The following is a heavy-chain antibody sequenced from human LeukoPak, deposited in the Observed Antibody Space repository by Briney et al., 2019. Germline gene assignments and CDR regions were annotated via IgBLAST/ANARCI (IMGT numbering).Heavy chain of an antibody. Sequence: QTGGSLRLSCAASELTFTTYSMSWVRQAPGKGLEWVAFIRYDGSNKYYADSVKGRFTISRDNSKNTLYLQMNSLRAEDTAVYYCAKDPDGMGASFLDYWGQGTLVTVSS. D-gene: IGHD3-16*01. CDR2: IRYDGSNK. J-gene: IGHJ4*02. CDR3: AKDPDGMGASFLDY. V-gene: IGHV3-30*02. CDR1: ELTFTTYS.